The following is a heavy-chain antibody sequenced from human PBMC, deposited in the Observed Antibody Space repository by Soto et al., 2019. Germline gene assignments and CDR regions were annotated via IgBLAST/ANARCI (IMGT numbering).Heavy chain of an antibody. CDR2: IGPSDSYT. CDR3: ARSTNYSSSWYQGY. J-gene: IGHJ4*02. Sequence: GESLKISCNGSGYSFTGYWISWVRQMPGKGLEWMGRIGPSDSYTNYSPSFQGHVTISADKSISTAYLQWSSLKASDTAMYYCARSTNYSSSWYQGYWGQGTLVTVSS. CDR1: GYSFTGYW. D-gene: IGHD6-13*01. V-gene: IGHV5-10-1*01.